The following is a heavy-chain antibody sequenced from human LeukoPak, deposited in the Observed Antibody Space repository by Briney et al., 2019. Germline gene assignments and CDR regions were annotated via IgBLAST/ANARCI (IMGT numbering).Heavy chain of an antibody. J-gene: IGHJ4*02. CDR1: GFTFSSYW. Sequence: GGSLRLSCADSGFTFSSYWMSWVRQAPGKGLEWVANIKQDGSEKYYVDSVKGRFTISRDNAKNSLYLQMNSLRAEDTAVYYCARDWGPVLRYFGWEENYWGQGTLVTVSS. V-gene: IGHV3-7*01. D-gene: IGHD3-9*01. CDR3: ARDWGPVLRYFGWEENY. CDR2: IKQDGSEK.